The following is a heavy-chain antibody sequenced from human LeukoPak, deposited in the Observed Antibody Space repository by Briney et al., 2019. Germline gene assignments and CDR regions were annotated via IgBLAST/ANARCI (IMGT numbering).Heavy chain of an antibody. CDR1: GYTFTSYG. J-gene: IGHJ6*02. D-gene: IGHD1-1*01. V-gene: IGHV1-18*01. CDR3: ARDAQEAENENDYYGMDV. Sequence: ASVKVSCKASGYTFTSYGISWVRQAPGQGLEWMGWISAYNGNTNYAQKFQGRVTMTRDTSTGTVYMELSSLRSEDTAVYYCARDAQEAENENDYYGMDVWGQGTTVTVSS. CDR2: ISAYNGNT.